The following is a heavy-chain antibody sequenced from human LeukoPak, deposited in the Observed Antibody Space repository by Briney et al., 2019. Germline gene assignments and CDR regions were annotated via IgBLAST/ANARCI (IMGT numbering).Heavy chain of an antibody. D-gene: IGHD3-22*01. J-gene: IGHJ4*02. CDR2: IIPILGIA. Sequence: ASVKVSCKASGSTFSSYAISWVRQAPGQGLEWMGRIIPILGIANYAQKFQGRVTITADKSTSTAYMELSSLRSEDTAVYYCARSATGMGYYYDSSGYYVPPPDYWGQGTLVTVSS. V-gene: IGHV1-69*04. CDR3: ARSATGMGYYYDSSGYYVPPPDY. CDR1: GSTFSSYA.